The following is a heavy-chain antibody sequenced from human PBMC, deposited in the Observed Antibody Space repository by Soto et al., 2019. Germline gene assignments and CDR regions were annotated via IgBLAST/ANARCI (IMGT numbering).Heavy chain of an antibody. D-gene: IGHD4-17*01. V-gene: IGHV3-7*03. CDR3: ARTMTAVTIIDY. Sequence: GGSLRLSCVASGFTFSNYWMTWVRQAPGKGLEWVANIKQDGSEKLYVGSVKGRFTVSRDNAENSLHLDMNSLRAEDTAVYYCARTMTAVTIIDYWGQGTLVTVSS. J-gene: IGHJ4*02. CDR1: GFTFSNYW. CDR2: IKQDGSEK.